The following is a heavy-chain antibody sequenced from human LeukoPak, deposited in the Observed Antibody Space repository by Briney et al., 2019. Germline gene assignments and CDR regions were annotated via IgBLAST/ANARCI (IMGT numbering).Heavy chain of an antibody. D-gene: IGHD3-10*01. CDR3: ARGYGSGSYYFEY. Sequence: PGGSLRLSCAASGFTFSSYSMNWVRQAPGKGLEWVSSISSSSSSYIYYADSVKGRFTISRDNANNSLYLQMNSLRAEDTAVYYCARGYGSGSYYFEYRGQGTLVTVSS. V-gene: IGHV3-21*01. CDR2: ISSSSSSYI. CDR1: GFTFSSYS. J-gene: IGHJ4*02.